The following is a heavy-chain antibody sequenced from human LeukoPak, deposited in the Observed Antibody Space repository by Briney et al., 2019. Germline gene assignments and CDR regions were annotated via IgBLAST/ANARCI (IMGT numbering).Heavy chain of an antibody. D-gene: IGHD3-22*01. Sequence: GGSLRLSCAASGFTVSSSYMSWVRQAPGKGLEWVSIIHSDGSTYYADSVKGRSTISGDTSKNTLYLQMNRLRGEDTAMYYCARDLDYYDSSGSHRRRNYFDYWGQGTLVTVSS. CDR2: IHSDGST. CDR3: ARDLDYYDSSGSHRRRNYFDY. V-gene: IGHV3-53*01. J-gene: IGHJ4*02. CDR1: GFTVSSSY.